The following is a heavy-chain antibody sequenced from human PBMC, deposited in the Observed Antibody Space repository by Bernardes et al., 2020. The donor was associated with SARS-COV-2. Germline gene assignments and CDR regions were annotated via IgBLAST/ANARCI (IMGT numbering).Heavy chain of an antibody. Sequence: GGSLRLSCAASGFTFSNYAMSWVRQAPGKGLEWVSTISSSGGSTYYADSVKGRFSISRDNSKNTLFLQMNSLRGEDTAVYYCALYCFGGTCQGRYFDFWGRGTLVTVSS. CDR1: GFTFSNYA. V-gene: IGHV3-23*01. J-gene: IGHJ2*01. D-gene: IGHD2-15*01. CDR2: ISSSGGST. CDR3: ALYCFGGTCQGRYFDF.